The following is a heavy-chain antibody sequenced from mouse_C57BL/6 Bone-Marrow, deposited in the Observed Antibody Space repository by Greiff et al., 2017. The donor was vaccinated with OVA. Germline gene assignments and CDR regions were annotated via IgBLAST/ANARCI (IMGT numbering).Heavy chain of an antibody. CDR3: ARHPTMVTTNYFDY. V-gene: IGHV5-2*01. J-gene: IGHJ2*01. CDR2: INSDCGST. Sequence: EVKLVESGGGLVQPGESLKLSCESNEYEFPSHDMSWVRKTPEKRLELVAAINSDCGSTYYPDTMERRFIISRDNTKKTLYLQMSSLRSEDTALYYCARHPTMVTTNYFDYWGQGTTLTVSS. CDR1: EYEFPSHD. D-gene: IGHD2-10*01.